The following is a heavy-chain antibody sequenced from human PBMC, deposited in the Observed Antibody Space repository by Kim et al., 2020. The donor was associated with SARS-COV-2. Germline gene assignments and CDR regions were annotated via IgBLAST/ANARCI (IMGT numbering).Heavy chain of an antibody. V-gene: IGHV3-33*01. D-gene: IGHD3-16*01. J-gene: IGHJ4*02. CDR3: ARENDYVSDYYRPRGV. CDR2: IWYDGNNK. CDR1: GFTFSSYA. Sequence: GGSLRLSCAASGFTFSSYAMHWVRQAPGKGLEWVAVIWYDGNNKYYVDSVKGRFTISRDNSKNTVYLQMNSLRAEDTAVYYCARENDYVSDYYRPRGVWGQGTLVTVSS.